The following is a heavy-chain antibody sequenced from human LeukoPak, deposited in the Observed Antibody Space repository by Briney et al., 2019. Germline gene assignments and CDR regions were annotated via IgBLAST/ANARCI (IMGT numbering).Heavy chain of an antibody. D-gene: IGHD3-10*01. CDR3: ARDKGELLWFET. J-gene: IGHJ5*02. CDR2: INPNSGGT. V-gene: IGHV1-2*02. CDR1: GYTFTSYD. Sequence: ASVKVSCKASGYTFTSYDINWVRQAPGQGLEWMGWINPNSGGTNYAQKFQGRVTMTRDTSISTAYMELSRLRSDDTAVYYCARDKGELLWFETWGQGTLVTVSS.